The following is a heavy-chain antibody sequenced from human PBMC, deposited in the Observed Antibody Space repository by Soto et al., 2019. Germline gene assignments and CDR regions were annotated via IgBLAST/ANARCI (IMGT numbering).Heavy chain of an antibody. CDR1: GFPFSSTD. Sequence: PGGSLRLSCAASGFPFSSTDMSWVRQAPGKGLEWVSTILDTGTTVFYADSVKGRFTVFRDNSNNTLYVQMNNLRADDTAVYYCVKNSGWFNTWGQGALVTVSS. D-gene: IGHD3-10*01. CDR3: VKNSGWFNT. V-gene: IGHV3-23*01. CDR2: ILDTGTTV. J-gene: IGHJ5*02.